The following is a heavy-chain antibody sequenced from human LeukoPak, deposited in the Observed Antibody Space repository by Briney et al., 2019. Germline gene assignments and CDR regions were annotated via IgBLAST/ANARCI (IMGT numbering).Heavy chain of an antibody. Sequence: PSETLSLTCTVSGGYVSSGSYYWSWIRQPPGKGLEWFGYIYYSGSTNYNPSLKSRVTISVDTSKNQFSLKLSSVTAADTAVYYCARVSEGSSSSRWGYYYYYMDVWGKGTTVTVSS. CDR3: ARVSEGSSSSRWGYYYYYMDV. J-gene: IGHJ6*03. V-gene: IGHV4-61*01. CDR1: GGYVSSGSYY. CDR2: IYYSGST. D-gene: IGHD6-6*01.